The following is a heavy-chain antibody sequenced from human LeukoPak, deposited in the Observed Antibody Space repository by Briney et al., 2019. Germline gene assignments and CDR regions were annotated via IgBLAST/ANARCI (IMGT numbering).Heavy chain of an antibody. V-gene: IGHV4-39*01. Sequence: SETLSLTCTVSGGSISSDGDYWGWIRQPPGKGLEWIGNIYDSGTTYYKPSLKSRVSISVDTSKSQFSLKLNSVTAADTAVYFCARQTATAAFGYWGQGNLVAVSS. J-gene: IGHJ4*02. D-gene: IGHD6-13*01. CDR1: GGSISSDGDY. CDR2: IYDSGTT. CDR3: ARQTATAAFGY.